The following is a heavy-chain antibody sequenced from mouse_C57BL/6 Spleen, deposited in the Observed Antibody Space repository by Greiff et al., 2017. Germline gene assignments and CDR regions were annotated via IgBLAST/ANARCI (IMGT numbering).Heavy chain of an antibody. CDR1: GFTFSSYA. CDR2: ISRGGDYI. Sequence: EVQLMESGAGLVKPGASLKLSCAASGFTFSSYAMSWVRQTPEKRLEWVGYISRGGDYIYYADTVKGGFTISRDNARNTLYLQMSSLTSEDTAMYYCTSDGYYFDDWGQGTTLTVSS. D-gene: IGHD1-1*01. V-gene: IGHV5-9-1*02. J-gene: IGHJ2*01. CDR3: TSDGYYFDD.